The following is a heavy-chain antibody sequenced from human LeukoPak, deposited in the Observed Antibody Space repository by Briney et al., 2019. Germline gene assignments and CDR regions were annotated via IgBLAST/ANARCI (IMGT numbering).Heavy chain of an antibody. CDR1: GYTLTELS. CDR3: ARDTMVRATWRLDYYYYGMDV. Sequence: GASVKVSCKVSGYTLTELSMHWVRQAPVKGLEWMGGFDPEDGETIYAQKFQGRVTMTEDTSTDTAYMELSSLRSEDTAVYYCARDTMVRATWRLDYYYYGMDVWGQGTTVTVSS. D-gene: IGHD3-10*01. J-gene: IGHJ6*02. CDR2: FDPEDGET. V-gene: IGHV1-24*01.